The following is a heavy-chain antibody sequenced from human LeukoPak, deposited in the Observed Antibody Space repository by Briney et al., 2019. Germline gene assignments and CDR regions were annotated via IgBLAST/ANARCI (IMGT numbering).Heavy chain of an antibody. CDR3: ARALDTAASPADY. V-gene: IGHV3-48*01. Sequence: GGSLRLSCAASGFTFSSYSMNWVRQAPGKGLEWISYISSGSSTIYYADSVKGRFTISRDNAKNSLYLQMNSLRAEDTAVYYCARALDTAASPADYWGQGTLVTVSS. J-gene: IGHJ4*02. CDR1: GFTFSSYS. D-gene: IGHD5-18*01. CDR2: ISSGSSTI.